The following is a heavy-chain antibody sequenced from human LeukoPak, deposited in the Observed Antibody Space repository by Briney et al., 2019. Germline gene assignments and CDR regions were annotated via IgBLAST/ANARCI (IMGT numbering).Heavy chain of an antibody. CDR2: ISSSGSTI. CDR3: AGQARSRVLRYFDWRPRYYYMDV. D-gene: IGHD3-9*01. V-gene: IGHV3-11*04. J-gene: IGHJ6*03. Sequence: PGGSLRLSCAASGFIFSDYYMNWVRQAPGKGLEWVSYISSSGSTIYYADSVKGRFTISRDNAKDSLYLQMNSLRAEDTAVYYCAGQARSRVLRYFDWRPRYYYMDVWGKGTTVTISS. CDR1: GFIFSDYY.